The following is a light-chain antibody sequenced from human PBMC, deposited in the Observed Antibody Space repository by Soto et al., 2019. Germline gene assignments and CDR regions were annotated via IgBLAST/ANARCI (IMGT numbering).Light chain of an antibody. J-gene: IGLJ2*01. Sequence: QSVLTQPPSVSGDPGQRVTISCTGNNSNIGGGYGVHWYQQLPGTAPKLLIYGNNNRPSGVPDRFSGSKSYASASLAITGLQSEDEADYYCHSYDMRLSGSVFGGGTKLTVL. V-gene: IGLV1-40*01. CDR1: NSNIGGGYG. CDR2: GNN. CDR3: HSYDMRLSGSV.